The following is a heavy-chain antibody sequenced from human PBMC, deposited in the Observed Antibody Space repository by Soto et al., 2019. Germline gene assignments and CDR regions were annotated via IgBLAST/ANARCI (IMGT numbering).Heavy chain of an antibody. Sequence: GGSLRLSCAASGFTFSGSAMHWVRQASGKGLEWVGRIRSKANSYATAYAASVKGRFTISRDDSKNTAYLQMNSLKTEDTAVYYCTRHIRYCSGGSCQGIDDYWGQGTLVTVSS. D-gene: IGHD2-15*01. CDR2: IRSKANSYAT. V-gene: IGHV3-73*01. J-gene: IGHJ4*02. CDR3: TRHIRYCSGGSCQGIDDY. CDR1: GFTFSGSA.